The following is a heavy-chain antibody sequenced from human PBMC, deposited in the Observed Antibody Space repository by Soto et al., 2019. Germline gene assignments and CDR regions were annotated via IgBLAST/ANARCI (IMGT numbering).Heavy chain of an antibody. J-gene: IGHJ6*03. Sequence: ASVKVSCKASGYTFTSYDINWVRQATGQGLEWMGWMNPNSGNTGYAQKFQGRVTMTRNTSISTAYMELSSLRSEDTAVYYCARVNEGYCSSTSCSKNYYYYYYMDVWGKGTTVTVSS. D-gene: IGHD2-2*01. V-gene: IGHV1-8*01. CDR1: GYTFTSYD. CDR2: MNPNSGNT. CDR3: ARVNEGYCSSTSCSKNYYYYYYMDV.